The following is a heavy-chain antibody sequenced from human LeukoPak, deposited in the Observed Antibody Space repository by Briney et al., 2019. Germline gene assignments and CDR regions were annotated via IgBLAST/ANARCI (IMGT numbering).Heavy chain of an antibody. Sequence: SVKVSCKASGGTFSSYAISWVRQAPGQGLEWMGGIIPIFGTANYAQKFQGRVTITADESTSTAYMELSSLRSEDTAVYYCTVRGYAEYYFDYWGQGTLVTVSS. J-gene: IGHJ4*02. D-gene: IGHD6-25*01. CDR1: GGTFSSYA. CDR3: TVRGYAEYYFDY. V-gene: IGHV1-69*01. CDR2: IIPIFGTA.